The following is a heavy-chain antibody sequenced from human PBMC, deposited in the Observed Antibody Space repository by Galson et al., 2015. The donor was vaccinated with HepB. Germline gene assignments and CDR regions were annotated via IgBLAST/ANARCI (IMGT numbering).Heavy chain of an antibody. CDR3: ARGGSSSSRPGVYYGMDV. V-gene: IGHV3-30*04. D-gene: IGHD6-6*01. CDR1: GFTFSSYA. J-gene: IGHJ6*02. CDR2: ISYDGRNK. Sequence: SLRLSCAASGFTFSSYAIHWVRQAPGEGLEWVAVISYDGRNKYYADSVKGRFTISRDNSKNTVDLQMNSLRPEDTAAYYCARGGSSSSRPGVYYGMDVWGQGTTVTVSS.